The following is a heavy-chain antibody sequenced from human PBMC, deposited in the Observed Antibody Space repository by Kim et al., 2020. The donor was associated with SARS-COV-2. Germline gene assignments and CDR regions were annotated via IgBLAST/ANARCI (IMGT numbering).Heavy chain of an antibody. J-gene: IGHJ5*02. V-gene: IGHV4-31*02. D-gene: IGHD3-3*01. CDR3: ARALTIFGVVIGWFDP. Sequence: PSRKSRVSISVDTSRNQFSLKVSSVTAADTAVYYCARALTIFGVVIGWFDPWGQGTLVTVSS.